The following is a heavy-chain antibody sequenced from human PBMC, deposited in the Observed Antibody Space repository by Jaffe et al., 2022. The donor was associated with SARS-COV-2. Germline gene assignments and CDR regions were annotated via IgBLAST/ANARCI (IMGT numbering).Heavy chain of an antibody. CDR2: INAGNGNT. D-gene: IGHD2-15*01. V-gene: IGHV1-3*01. J-gene: IGHJ4*02. CDR1: GYTFSNYA. Sequence: QVQLVQSGAEVKKPGASVKVSCKTSGYTFSNYAMHWVRQAPGQRLEWMGWINAGNGNTKYSQKFQGRVTITRDTSASTVYMALSSLRSEDTALYYCAREQLVSGDSCYAYWGQGTLVTVSS. CDR3: AREQLVSGDSCYAY.